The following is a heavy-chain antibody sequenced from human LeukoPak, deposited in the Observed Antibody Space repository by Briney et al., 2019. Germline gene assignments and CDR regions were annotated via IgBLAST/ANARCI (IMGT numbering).Heavy chain of an antibody. CDR2: IRSKTDGGTT. D-gene: IGHD3-22*01. CDR3: TTEYYYDSPGVFDY. J-gene: IGHJ4*02. CDR1: GFTFSNGW. Sequence: GGSLRLSCAVSGFTFSNGWMSWVRQAPGKGLEWVGRIRSKTDGGTTDYGAPAKGRFTISRDDSRNTLYLQMNILKTEDTAVYYCTTEYYYDSPGVFDYWGQGTLVTVSS. V-gene: IGHV3-15*01.